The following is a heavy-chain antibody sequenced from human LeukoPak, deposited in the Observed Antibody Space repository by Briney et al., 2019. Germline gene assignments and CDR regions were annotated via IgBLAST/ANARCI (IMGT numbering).Heavy chain of an antibody. J-gene: IGHJ6*03. D-gene: IGHD4-17*01. CDR1: GYTFTSYE. Sequence: GASVKVSCKASGYTFTSYEISWVRQAPGQGLEWMGWISAYNGNTNYAQKLQGRVTMTTDTSTSTAYMDLRSLRSDDTAVYYCARDSAAVTGYYMDVWGKGTTVIVSS. CDR2: ISAYNGNT. CDR3: ARDSAAVTGYYMDV. V-gene: IGHV1-18*01.